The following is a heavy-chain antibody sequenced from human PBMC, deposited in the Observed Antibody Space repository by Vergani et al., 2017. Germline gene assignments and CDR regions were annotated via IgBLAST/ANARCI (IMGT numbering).Heavy chain of an antibody. V-gene: IGHV1-2*02. CDR2: INPNSGGT. CDR3: AREVPEWGVPGTQGFFQN. Sequence: QVQLVQSGAEVKKPGASVKVSCKASGYSFTGYYMHWVRQAPGQGLEWMGWINPNSGGTNSAQKFQGRVTMTRDTSISTAYMELSRLRSDDTAVYYCAREVPEWGVPGTQGFFQNWGQGTLVTVSS. J-gene: IGHJ1*01. CDR1: GYSFTGYY. D-gene: IGHD6-19*01.